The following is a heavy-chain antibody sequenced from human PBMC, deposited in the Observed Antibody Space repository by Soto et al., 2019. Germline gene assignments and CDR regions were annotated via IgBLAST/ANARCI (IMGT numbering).Heavy chain of an antibody. CDR1: GASIGSGGW. Sequence: SETLSLTCAVSGASIGSGGWWSWVRQPPGKGLEWIAEIFHDGNTNYSPSLKSRVTISVDKSQNQFSLNVYSVTAADTAVYYCATGYVIVGALRAYYYYGMDVWGQGTTVTVSS. CDR3: ATGYVIVGALRAYYYYGMDV. D-gene: IGHD1-26*01. J-gene: IGHJ6*02. CDR2: IFHDGNT. V-gene: IGHV4-4*02.